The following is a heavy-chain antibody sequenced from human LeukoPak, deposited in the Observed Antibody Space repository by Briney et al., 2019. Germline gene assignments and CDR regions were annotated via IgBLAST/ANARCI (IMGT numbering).Heavy chain of an antibody. Sequence: SETLSLTCTVSGGFISSGDHYWNWIRQAPGKGLEWIGYIFHSGSTYYNPSLRSRLTVSLDTSKNQFSLKLTSVTAADSAVYYCVRGRSTGTIDYWGQGTLVTVSS. CDR2: IFHSGST. V-gene: IGHV4-30-4*01. CDR3: VRGRSTGTIDY. J-gene: IGHJ4*02. D-gene: IGHD2-2*01. CDR1: GGFISSGDHY.